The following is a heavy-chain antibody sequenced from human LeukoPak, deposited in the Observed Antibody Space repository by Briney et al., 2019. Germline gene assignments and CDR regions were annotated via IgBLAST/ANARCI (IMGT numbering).Heavy chain of an antibody. CDR3: VKNGDRGAYCSGGSCYPYYYYYMDV. V-gene: IGHV3-30*04. J-gene: IGHJ6*03. Sequence: GGSLRLSCAASGFTFSSYSMHWVRQAPGKGLEWVAVISYDGGSKYYANSVKGRFTISRDNSKDTLYLQMNSVRAEDTAIYYCVKNGDRGAYCSGGSCYPYYYYYMDVWGKGTTVTISS. CDR2: ISYDGGSK. CDR1: GFTFSSYS. D-gene: IGHD2-15*01.